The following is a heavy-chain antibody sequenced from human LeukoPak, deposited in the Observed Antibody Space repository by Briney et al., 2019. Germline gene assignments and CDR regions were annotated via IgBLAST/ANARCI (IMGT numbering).Heavy chain of an antibody. CDR2: SSSGGSAI. CDR1: GFTFSDYY. D-gene: IGHD6-19*01. Sequence: GGSLRLSCAASGFTFSDYYTSWIRQAPGKGLEWVSYSSSGGSAIYSADSVKGRFTISRDNAKNSVYLQMNSLRAEDTAVYYCATTRYSSASYSVYWGQGTLVTVSS. J-gene: IGHJ4*02. V-gene: IGHV3-11*04. CDR3: ATTRYSSASYSVY.